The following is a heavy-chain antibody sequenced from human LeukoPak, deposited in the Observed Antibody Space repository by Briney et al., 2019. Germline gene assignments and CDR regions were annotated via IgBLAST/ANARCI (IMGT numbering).Heavy chain of an antibody. CDR1: GYTFTSYG. Sequence: ASVKVSCKASGYTFTSYGISWVRQAPGQGLEWMGWISAYNGNTNYAQKLQGRDTMTTDTSTSTAYMELRSLRSDDTAVYYCARSPYYDFWSGPPADLWGRGTLVTVSS. J-gene: IGHJ2*01. CDR3: ARSPYYDFWSGPPADL. D-gene: IGHD3-3*01. CDR2: ISAYNGNT. V-gene: IGHV1-18*01.